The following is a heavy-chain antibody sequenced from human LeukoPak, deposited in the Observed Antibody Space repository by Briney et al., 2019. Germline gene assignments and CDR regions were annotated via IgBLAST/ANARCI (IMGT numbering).Heavy chain of an antibody. D-gene: IGHD2-15*01. CDR2: IYYSGST. CDR1: GGSISSSSYY. J-gene: IGHJ4*02. CDR3: ATRLVVGSFDY. Sequence: SETLSLTCTVSGGSISSSSYYWGWIRQPPGKGLEWIGSIYYSGSTYYNPSLKSRVTISVDTSKNQFSLKLSSVTAADTAVYYCATRLVVGSFDYWGQGTLVTVSS. V-gene: IGHV4-39*01.